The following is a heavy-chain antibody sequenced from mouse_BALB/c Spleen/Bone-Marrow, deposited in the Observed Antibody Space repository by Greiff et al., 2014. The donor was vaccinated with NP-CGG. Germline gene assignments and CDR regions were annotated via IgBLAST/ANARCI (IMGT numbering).Heavy chain of an antibody. Sequence: DVHLVESGAELVKPGASVKLSCTASGFNIKDTYMHWVKQRPEQGLEWIGRIDPANGNTKYDPKFQGKATITADTSSNTAYLQLSSLTSEDTAVYYCARSYGYGKSFAYWGQGTLVTVSA. D-gene: IGHD2-2*01. CDR3: ARSYGYGKSFAY. CDR1: GFNIKDTY. CDR2: IDPANGNT. J-gene: IGHJ3*01. V-gene: IGHV14-3*02.